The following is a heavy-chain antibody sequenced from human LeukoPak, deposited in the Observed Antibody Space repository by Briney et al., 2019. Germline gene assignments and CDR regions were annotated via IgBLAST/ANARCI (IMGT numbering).Heavy chain of an antibody. CDR2: IYPGESDN. CDR1: GYRFISYC. J-gene: IGHJ6*02. Sequence: GESLKISCKGSGYRFISYCCGWGRQIPGKGLEWRGSIYPGESDNRYSPSFQGQVTIKADKSIGTAYLQWSILKASDTPMYYCARLRYCGGGSCYGMDVWGQGTTVTVSS. V-gene: IGHV5-51*01. D-gene: IGHD2-15*01. CDR3: ARLRYCGGGSCYGMDV.